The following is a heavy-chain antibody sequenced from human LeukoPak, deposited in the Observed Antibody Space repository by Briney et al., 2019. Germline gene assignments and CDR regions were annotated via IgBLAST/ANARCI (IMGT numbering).Heavy chain of an antibody. CDR3: AKGRIAAAPVDYYGMDV. CDR1: GFTFSNYW. J-gene: IGHJ6*02. V-gene: IGHV3-7*01. CDR2: IKQDGSNK. D-gene: IGHD6-13*01. Sequence: PGGSLRLSCAASGFTFSNYWMTWVRQAPGKGLEWVANIKQDGSNKYYADSVKGRFTISRDNSKNTLYLQMNSLRAEDTAVYYCAKGRIAAAPVDYYGMDVWGQGTTVTVSS.